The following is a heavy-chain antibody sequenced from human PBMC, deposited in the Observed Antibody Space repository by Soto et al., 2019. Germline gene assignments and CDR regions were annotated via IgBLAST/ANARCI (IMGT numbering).Heavy chain of an antibody. CDR3: ARDRGSGWYVVGFDY. CDR2: IYYSGST. V-gene: IGHV4-59*01. D-gene: IGHD6-19*01. Sequence: SETLSLTYTVSGGSISSYYWSWIRQPPGKGLEWIGYIYYSGSTNYNPSLKSRVTISVDTSKNQFSLKLSSVTAADTAVYYCARDRGSGWYVVGFDYWGQGTLVTVS. CDR1: GGSISSYY. J-gene: IGHJ4*02.